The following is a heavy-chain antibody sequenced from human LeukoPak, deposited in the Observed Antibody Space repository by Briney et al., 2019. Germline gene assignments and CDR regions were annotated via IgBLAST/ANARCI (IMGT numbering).Heavy chain of an antibody. D-gene: IGHD3-3*02. CDR1: GYTFTGYY. CDR2: INPNSGGT. J-gene: IGHJ6*03. CDR3: ARVARSFFAQYYYYYYYVDV. V-gene: IGHV1-2*02. Sequence: ASVKVSCKASGYTFTGYYMHWVRQAPGQGLEWMGWINPNSGGTNYAQKFQGRVTMTRDTSISTAYMELSRLRSDDTAVYYCARVARSFFAQYYYYYYYVDVWGKGTTVTVSS.